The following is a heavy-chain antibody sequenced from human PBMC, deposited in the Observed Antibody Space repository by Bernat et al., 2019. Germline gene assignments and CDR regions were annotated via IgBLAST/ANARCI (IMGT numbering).Heavy chain of an antibody. Sequence: EVQLVESGGGLVKPGGSLRLSCAASGFTFSSYSMNWVRQAPGKGLEWVSSISSSSSYIYYADSVKGRFTISRDNAKNSLYLQMNSLGAEDTAVYYCARDRGITGTTLGYWGQGTLVTVSS. J-gene: IGHJ4*02. CDR1: GFTFSSYS. D-gene: IGHD1-20*01. CDR3: ARDRGITGTTLGY. V-gene: IGHV3-21*01. CDR2: ISSSSSYI.